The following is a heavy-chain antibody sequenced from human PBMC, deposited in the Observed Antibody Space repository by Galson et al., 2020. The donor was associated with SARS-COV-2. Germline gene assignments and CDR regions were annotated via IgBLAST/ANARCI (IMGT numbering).Heavy chain of an antibody. D-gene: IGHD3-16*01. CDR3: AEDRGGYYYFDSVDF. Sequence: SLKISCAASGFTFDDYTMHWLRQAPGKGLEWVTGTSRSSGSIGYADSVKGSFTTSRANAKNYLYLQMNSLRAEDTALYCCAEDRGGYYYFDSVDFCGQRATFIFSS. CDR1: GFTFDDYT. J-gene: IGHJ6*02. CDR2: TSRSSGSI. V-gene: IGHV3-9*01.